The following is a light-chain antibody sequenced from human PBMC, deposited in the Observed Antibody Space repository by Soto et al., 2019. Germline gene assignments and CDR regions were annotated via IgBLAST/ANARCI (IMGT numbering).Light chain of an antibody. CDR3: QQYGT. CDR2: AAS. V-gene: IGKV1-5*01. CDR1: QTISSW. Sequence: DIQMTQSPSTLSGSVGDRVSITCRASQTISSWLAWYQQKPGKAPKLLIYAASSLQSGVPSRFSGSGSGTDFTLTIASLQPDDFATYYCQQYGTFGQGTKVDIK. J-gene: IGKJ1*01.